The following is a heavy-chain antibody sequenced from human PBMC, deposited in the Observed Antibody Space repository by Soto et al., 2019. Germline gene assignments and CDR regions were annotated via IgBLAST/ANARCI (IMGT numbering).Heavy chain of an antibody. V-gene: IGHV4-30-4*01. CDR3: SRGSYYYDSSGYYHY. Sequence: SETLFLTCTFCGGSIRSGDYYLSWIRQPRGMGLEWIGYIYYIHNTYYNPSLKSRLTISVDTSKNQFSLKLSSVTAADTALYYFSRGSYYYDSSGYYHYSGQRTLFTVSS. CDR1: GGSIRSGDYY. CDR2: IYYIHNT. J-gene: IGHJ4*02. D-gene: IGHD3-22*01.